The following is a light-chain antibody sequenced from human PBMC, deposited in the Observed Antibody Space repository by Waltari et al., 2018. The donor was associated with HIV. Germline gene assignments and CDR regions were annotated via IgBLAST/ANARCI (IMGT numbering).Light chain of an antibody. CDR1: QSIGNS. CDR2: SAS. Sequence: DIQMTQSPSSVSASVGDRATITCRASQSIGNSLAWYQQKPGQAPKLLINSASSLQSGVQSRFSDSGSGTDFTLTINSLQPEDFTTYYCQQFNSFPFTFGPGTKVDVK. CDR3: QQFNSFPFT. V-gene: IGKV1-12*02. J-gene: IGKJ3*01.